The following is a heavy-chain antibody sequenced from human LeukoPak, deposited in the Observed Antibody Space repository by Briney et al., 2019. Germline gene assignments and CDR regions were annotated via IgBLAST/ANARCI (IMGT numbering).Heavy chain of an antibody. CDR3: ARDEGSSWYFDY. Sequence: ASVNVSCKASGYTFTGYYMHWVRQAPGQGLEWMGWINPNSGGTNYAQKFQGRVTMTRDTSISTAYMELSRLRSDYTAVYYCARDEGSSWYFDYWGQGTLVTVSS. CDR1: GYTFTGYY. V-gene: IGHV1-2*02. D-gene: IGHD6-13*01. J-gene: IGHJ4*02. CDR2: INPNSGGT.